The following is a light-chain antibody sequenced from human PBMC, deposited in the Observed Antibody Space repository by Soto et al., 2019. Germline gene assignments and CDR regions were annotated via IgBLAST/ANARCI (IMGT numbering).Light chain of an antibody. Sequence: QSALTQPPSASVSPGQSVTISCTGTSSDVGGYNYISWYQQHPGKAPKLMIYEVSKRPSAVPDRFSGSKCGNTASLTVSGLQAEDEADYFCSSYAGSNNYVFGTGSQVTVL. V-gene: IGLV2-8*01. CDR3: SSYAGSNNYV. J-gene: IGLJ1*01. CDR2: EVS. CDR1: SSDVGGYNY.